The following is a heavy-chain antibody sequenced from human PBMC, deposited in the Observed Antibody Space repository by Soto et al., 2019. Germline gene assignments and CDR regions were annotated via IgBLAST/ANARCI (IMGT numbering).Heavy chain of an antibody. Sequence: QVQLVESGGGVVQPGRSLRLSCAASGFTFSSYGMHWVRQAPGKGLEWVAVIWYDGSNKYYADSVKGRFTISRDNSKNTLYLQMNSLRAEDTAVYYCARGLGIAANWFVPWGQGTLVTVSS. V-gene: IGHV3-33*01. J-gene: IGHJ5*02. CDR3: ARGLGIAANWFVP. D-gene: IGHD6-13*01. CDR2: IWYDGSNK. CDR1: GFTFSSYG.